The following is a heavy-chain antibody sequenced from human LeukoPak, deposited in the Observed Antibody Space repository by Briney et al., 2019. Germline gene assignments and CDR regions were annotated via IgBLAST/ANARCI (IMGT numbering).Heavy chain of an antibody. CDR3: ATLPSDHYYDSNG. D-gene: IGHD3-22*01. Sequence: ASVKVSCKVSGYTLTELSMHWVRQAPGKGLEWMGGFEPEDGETIYAQKFQGRVTMTEDKSTDTAYMELSSLRSEDTAVYYCATLPSDHYYDSNGWGQGTLVTVSS. J-gene: IGHJ4*02. CDR2: FEPEDGET. CDR1: GYTLTELS. V-gene: IGHV1-24*01.